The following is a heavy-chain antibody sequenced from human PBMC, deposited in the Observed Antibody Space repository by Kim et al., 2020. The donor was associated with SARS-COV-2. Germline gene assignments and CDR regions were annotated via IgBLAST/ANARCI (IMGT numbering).Heavy chain of an antibody. Sequence: ASVKVSCKASGYTFTGYYMHWVRQAPGQGLEWMGRINPNSGGTNYEQKFQGRVTMTRDTSISTAYMELSRLRSDDTAVYYCARGSSGLNYGMDVWGQGTTVTVSS. D-gene: IGHD6-19*01. V-gene: IGHV1-2*06. CDR3: ARGSSGLNYGMDV. CDR2: INPNSGGT. CDR1: GYTFTGYY. J-gene: IGHJ6*02.